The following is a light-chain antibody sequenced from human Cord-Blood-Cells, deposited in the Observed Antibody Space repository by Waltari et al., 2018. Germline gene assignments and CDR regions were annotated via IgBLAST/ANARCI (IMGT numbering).Light chain of an antibody. CDR1: SSDVGGYNY. V-gene: IGLV2-14*01. CDR2: DVS. J-gene: IGLJ2*01. CDR3: SSYTSSSTVV. Sequence: QSALTQPASVSGSPGQSITISCTGTSSDVGGYNYVSWYQQHPGKAPKLMLYDVSKRPSGVSNLFAGSKSGNTASLTISGLQAEDEADYYCSSYTSSSTVVFGGGTKLTVL.